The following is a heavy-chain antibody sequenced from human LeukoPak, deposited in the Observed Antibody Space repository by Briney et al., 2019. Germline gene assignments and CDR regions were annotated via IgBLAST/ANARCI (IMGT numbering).Heavy chain of an antibody. CDR1: GGSISSGRYD. CDR3: ASASHLRSSWGDFDY. Sequence: SETLSLSCTVPGGSISSGRYDWGWFRQPRGKGLEWTGWISYSGSTYYNPNLKSRVTISVDTSKNQFSLKLSSVTAADTAVYYCASASHLRSSWGDFDYWGQGTLVNVSS. CDR2: ISYSGST. J-gene: IGHJ4*02. V-gene: IGHV4-39*01. D-gene: IGHD6-13*01.